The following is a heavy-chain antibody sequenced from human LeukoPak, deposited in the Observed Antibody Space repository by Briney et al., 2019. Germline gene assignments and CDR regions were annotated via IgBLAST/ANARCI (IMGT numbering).Heavy chain of an antibody. CDR2: ISSSSSYI. CDR3: ARGGSPWGYYFDY. Sequence: GGSLRLSCAASGFTFSSYSMNWVRQAPGKGLEWVSSISSSSSYIYYADSVKGRFTISRDNAKNSLYLQMNSLRAEDTAVYYCARGGSPWGYYFDYWGQGTLVTVSS. V-gene: IGHV3-21*01. D-gene: IGHD6-6*01. J-gene: IGHJ4*02. CDR1: GFTFSSYS.